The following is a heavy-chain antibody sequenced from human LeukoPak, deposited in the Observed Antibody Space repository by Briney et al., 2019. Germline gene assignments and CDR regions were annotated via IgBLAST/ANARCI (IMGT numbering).Heavy chain of an antibody. CDR3: AKTAKYYYGSETYYFFEY. J-gene: IGHJ4*02. D-gene: IGHD3-10*01. Sequence: SETLSLTCTVSGGSISSYYWNWIRQPAGKGLDWIGRIYTSGSTNYNPSLKSRVTISLDTSQNQFSLKLTSVTPADTAVYYCAKTAKYYYGSETYYFFEYWGQGTLVTVSS. CDR1: GGSISSYY. CDR2: IYTSGST. V-gene: IGHV4-4*07.